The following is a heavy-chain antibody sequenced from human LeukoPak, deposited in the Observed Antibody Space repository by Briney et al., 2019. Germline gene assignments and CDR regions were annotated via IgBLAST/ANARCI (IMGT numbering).Heavy chain of an antibody. D-gene: IGHD3-16*01. CDR1: GFTFNNYA. V-gene: IGHV3-23*01. CDR3: AKNAGDGGYYYYLDV. J-gene: IGHJ6*03. Sequence: PGGSLRLSCAASGFTFNNYAMSWVRQAQGKGLEWVSTISGGGDTTYYSVKGRFIISRDNSKNTLFLNSLRAEDTAIYFCAKNAGDGGYYYYLDVWGKGTPVTVSS. CDR2: ISGGGDTT.